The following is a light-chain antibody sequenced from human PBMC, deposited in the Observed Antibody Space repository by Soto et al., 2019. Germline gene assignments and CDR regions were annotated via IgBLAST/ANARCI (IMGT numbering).Light chain of an antibody. CDR2: AAS. CDR3: QKYGSAFT. Sequence: EIVLTQSPGTPSLSPGERATLSCRASQSISSNYLAWYQHKPGQGPRLLIYAASSRATGIPDRFSGSGSGTDFTLTISRLEPEDFALYYCQKYGSAFTFGPGTKVDIK. V-gene: IGKV3-20*01. J-gene: IGKJ3*01. CDR1: QSISSNY.